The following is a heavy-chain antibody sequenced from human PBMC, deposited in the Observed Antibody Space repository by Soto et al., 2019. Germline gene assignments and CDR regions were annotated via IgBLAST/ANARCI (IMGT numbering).Heavy chain of an antibody. Sequence: QVQLVQSGAEVKKPGASVKVSCKASGYTFTSYDINWVRQATGQGLEWMGWMNPNSGNTGYAQKFQGRVNMTRNTSISTAYMELSSLRSEDTAVYYCARVHCSGGSCTLDYWGQGTLVTVSS. CDR2: MNPNSGNT. CDR3: ARVHCSGGSCTLDY. V-gene: IGHV1-8*01. J-gene: IGHJ4*02. CDR1: GYTFTSYD. D-gene: IGHD2-15*01.